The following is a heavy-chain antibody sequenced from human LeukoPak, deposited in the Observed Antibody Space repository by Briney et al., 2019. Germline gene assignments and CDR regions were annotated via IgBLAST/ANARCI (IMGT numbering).Heavy chain of an antibody. V-gene: IGHV3-23*01. CDR1: GFTLSNYA. J-gene: IGHJ4*02. CDR2: ITGSGGTT. CDR3: AKDVSEDYSISGSYRSDY. Sequence: GGSLRLSCAASGFTLSNYAMSWVRQAPGKGLEWISSITGSGGTTYYADSVKDRFAVSRDNSKNTLYLQMSSLTAEDAAVYYCAKDVSEDYSISGSYRSDYWGQGTLVTVSS. D-gene: IGHD3-16*02.